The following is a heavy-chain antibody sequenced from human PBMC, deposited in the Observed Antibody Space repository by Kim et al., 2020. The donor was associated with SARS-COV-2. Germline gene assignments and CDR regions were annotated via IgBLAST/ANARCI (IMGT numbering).Heavy chain of an antibody. CDR2: ISYDGSNK. Sequence: GGSLRLSCAASGFTFSSYAMHWVRQAPGKGLEWVAVISYDGSNKYYADSVKGRFTISRDNSKNTLYLQMNSLRAEDTAVYYCARESCSSTSCTHWYYGM. D-gene: IGHD2-2*01. V-gene: IGHV3-30*04. CDR3: ARESCSSTSCTHWYYGM. J-gene: IGHJ6*01. CDR1: GFTFSSYA.